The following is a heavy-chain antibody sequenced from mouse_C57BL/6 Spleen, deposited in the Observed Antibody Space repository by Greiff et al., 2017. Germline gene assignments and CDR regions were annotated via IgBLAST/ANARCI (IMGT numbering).Heavy chain of an antibody. CDR2: INPNNGGT. Sequence: EVQLVESGPELVKPGASVKMSCKASGYTFTDYNMHWVKQSHGKSLEWIGYINPNNGGTSYNQKFKGKATLTVNKSSSTAYMELRSLTSEDSAVYYCARNDYDERRLDYWGQGTTLTVSS. J-gene: IGHJ2*01. D-gene: IGHD2-4*01. CDR1: GYTFTDYN. CDR3: ARNDYDERRLDY. V-gene: IGHV1-22*01.